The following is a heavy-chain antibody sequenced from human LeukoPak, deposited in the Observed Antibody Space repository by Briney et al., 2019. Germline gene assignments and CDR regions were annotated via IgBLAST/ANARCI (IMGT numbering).Heavy chain of an antibody. Sequence: PSQTLSLTCTVSGGSISSGDYYWSWIRQPPGKGLEWIGYIYYSGSTYYNPSLKSRFTISVDTSKNQFSLKLSSVTAADTAVYYCARDEHYYGSEPYYYGMDVWGQGTTVTVSS. CDR1: GGSISSGDYY. D-gene: IGHD3-10*01. CDR2: IYYSGST. CDR3: ARDEHYYGSEPYYYGMDV. J-gene: IGHJ6*02. V-gene: IGHV4-30-4*01.